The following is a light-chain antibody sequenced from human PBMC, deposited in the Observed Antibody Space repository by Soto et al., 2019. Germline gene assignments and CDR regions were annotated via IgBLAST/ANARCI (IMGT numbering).Light chain of an antibody. CDR3: QQYGSSPYT. CDR2: DAS. CDR1: QSLTSTY. V-gene: IGKV3-20*01. Sequence: EIVLTQSPGTLSLSPGERATLSCRASQSLTSTYLAWYQQKPGQAPRLLIYDASRRATGIPDRFSGSGSGTDFTLTISRLEPEDFAVYYCQQYGSSPYTFGQGTKLEIK. J-gene: IGKJ2*01.